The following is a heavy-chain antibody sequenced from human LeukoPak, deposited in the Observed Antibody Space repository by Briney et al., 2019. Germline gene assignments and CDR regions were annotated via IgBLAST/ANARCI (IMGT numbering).Heavy chain of an antibody. J-gene: IGHJ4*02. D-gene: IGHD3-9*01. CDR3: ARDGGGLNDIHADY. CDR2: INPNSGGT. Sequence: ASVKVSCKASGYTFTGYYMHWVRQAPGQGLEWMGWINPNSGGTNYAQKFQGGVTMTRDTSISTAYMELSRLRSDDTAVYYCARDGGGLNDIHADYWGQGTLVTVSS. CDR1: GYTFTGYY. V-gene: IGHV1-2*02.